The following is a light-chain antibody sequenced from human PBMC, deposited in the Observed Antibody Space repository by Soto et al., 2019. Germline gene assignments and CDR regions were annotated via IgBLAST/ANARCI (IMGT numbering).Light chain of an antibody. CDR1: QGISSY. V-gene: IGKV1-9*01. CDR3: QQLNSYRWT. J-gene: IGKJ1*01. CDR2: AAS. Sequence: IQLTQSPSSLSASVGDRVTITCRASQGISSYLAWYQQKPGKAPKLLIYAASTLQSGVPSRFSGSGSGTEFTLTISSLQPEDFATYYCQQLNSYRWTFGQGTKVEIK.